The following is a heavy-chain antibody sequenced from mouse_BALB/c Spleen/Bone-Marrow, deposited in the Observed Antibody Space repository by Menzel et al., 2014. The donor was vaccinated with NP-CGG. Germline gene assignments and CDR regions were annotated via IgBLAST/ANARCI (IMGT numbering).Heavy chain of an antibody. J-gene: IGHJ4*01. CDR2: INPGSGGT. V-gene: IGHV1-54*01. CDR1: GYAFTNYL. Sequence: QVQLQQSGAELVRPGTSVKVSCKASGYAFTNYLIEWVKQRPGQGLEWIGVINPGSGGTNYNEKFKGKATLTADKSSSTAYMQLSSLTSDDSAVYFCARHYYGAMDYWGQGTSVTVPS. D-gene: IGHD1-2*01. CDR3: ARHYYGAMDY.